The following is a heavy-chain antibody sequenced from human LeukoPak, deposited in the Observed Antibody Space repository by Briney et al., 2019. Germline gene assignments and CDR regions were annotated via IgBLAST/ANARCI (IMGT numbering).Heavy chain of an antibody. CDR3: ARQLYSYGAYFDY. CDR2: IYYSGST. J-gene: IGHJ4*02. V-gene: IGHV4-39*01. CDR1: GGSISSSNYY. D-gene: IGHD5-18*01. Sequence: SEALSLTCTVSGGSISSSNYYWGWIRQPPGKGLEWIGSIYYSGSTYYNPSLKSRVTISVDTSKNQFSLKLSSVTAADTAVYYCARQLYSYGAYFDYWGQGTLVTVSS.